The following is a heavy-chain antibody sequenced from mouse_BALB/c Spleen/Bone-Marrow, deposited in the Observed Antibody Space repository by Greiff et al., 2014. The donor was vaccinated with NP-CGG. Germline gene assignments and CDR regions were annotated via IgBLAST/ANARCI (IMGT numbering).Heavy chain of an antibody. J-gene: IGHJ4*01. CDR3: ARGPRDDDMDY. V-gene: IGHV5-4*02. CDR2: ISDGGSYT. D-gene: IGHD2-3*01. CDR1: GFTFSDYY. Sequence: VQLKESGGGLVKPGGSLKLSCAASGFTFSDYYMYWVRQTPEKRLEWVATISDGGSYTYYPDSVKGRFTISRDNVKNNLYLQMSSLKSEDTAMYYCARGPRDDDMDYWGQGTSVTVSS.